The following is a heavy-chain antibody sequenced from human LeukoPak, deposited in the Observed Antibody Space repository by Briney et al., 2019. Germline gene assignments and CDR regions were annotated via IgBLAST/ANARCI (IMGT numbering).Heavy chain of an antibody. CDR1: GFTFSSYW. Sequence: GGSLRLSCAASGFTFSSYWMSWDRQAPGKGLEWVANIKQDGSEKYYVDSVKGRFTISRDNAKNSLYLQMNSLRAEDTAVYYCASSRNEMATTYWGQGTLVTVSS. J-gene: IGHJ4*02. CDR2: IKQDGSEK. CDR3: ASSRNEMATTY. V-gene: IGHV3-7*01. D-gene: IGHD5-24*01.